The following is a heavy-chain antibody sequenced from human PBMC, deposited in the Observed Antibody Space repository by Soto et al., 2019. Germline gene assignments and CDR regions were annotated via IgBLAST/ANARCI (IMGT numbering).Heavy chain of an antibody. CDR3: ARSAVVVPAAILWYWFDP. CDR1: GGTFSSYA. CDR2: IIPIFGTA. Sequence: GASVKVSCKASGGTFSSYAISWVRQAPGQGLEWMGGIIPIFGTANYAQKFQGRVTITADKSTSTAYMELSSLRSEDTAVYYCARSAVVVPAAILWYWFDPWGQGTLVTVSS. J-gene: IGHJ5*02. D-gene: IGHD2-2*01. V-gene: IGHV1-69*06.